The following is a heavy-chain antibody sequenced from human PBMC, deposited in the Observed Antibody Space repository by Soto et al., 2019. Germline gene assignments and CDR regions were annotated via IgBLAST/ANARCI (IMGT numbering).Heavy chain of an antibody. V-gene: IGHV3-53*02. Sequence: EVQVLATGGGLIQPGGSLRLSCAASGFTVNSNYMSWVRQAPGEGLQWVSITNTGGTTYHADSVKGRFTVSRDNSKNTLYLQMNSLRAEDTAVYYCAKGDGFILAVWGQGTTVSVSS. CDR3: AKGDGFILAV. J-gene: IGHJ6*02. CDR1: GFTVNSNY. CDR2: TNTGGTT. D-gene: IGHD1-26*01.